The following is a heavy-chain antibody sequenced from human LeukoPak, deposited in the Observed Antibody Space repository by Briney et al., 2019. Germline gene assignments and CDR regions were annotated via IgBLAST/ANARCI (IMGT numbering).Heavy chain of an antibody. J-gene: IGHJ4*02. Sequence: GASVKVSCKASGYTFTSYGISWVRQAPGKGLEWLGGFDPEDGETTYAQKFQGRVTLTEDTSEDTAFMELSNLRSDDTAVYFCAASDYTDYPSPPNDYWGQGTLVTVSS. CDR1: GYTFTSYG. V-gene: IGHV1-24*01. CDR3: AASDYTDYPSPPNDY. D-gene: IGHD4-11*01. CDR2: FDPEDGET.